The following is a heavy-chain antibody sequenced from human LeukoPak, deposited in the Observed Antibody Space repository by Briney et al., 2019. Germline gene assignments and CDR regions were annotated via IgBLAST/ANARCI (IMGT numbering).Heavy chain of an antibody. CDR1: GGSFSGYY. D-gene: IGHD1-26*01. CDR2: INHSGST. J-gene: IGHJ5*02. V-gene: IGHV4-34*01. CDR3: ARGVVGAPFDP. Sequence: PSETLSLTCAVYGGSFSGYYWSWIRQPPGKGLEWIGEINHSGSTNYNPSLKSRVTISVDTSKNQFSLKLSSVTAADTAVYYCARGVVGAPFDPWGQGTLVTVSS.